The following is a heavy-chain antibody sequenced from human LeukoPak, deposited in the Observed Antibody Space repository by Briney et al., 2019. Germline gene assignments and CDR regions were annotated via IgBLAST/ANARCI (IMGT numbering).Heavy chain of an antibody. J-gene: IGHJ4*02. Sequence: GGSLRLSCAVSGFSFSDHNMNWVRQAPGKGLEWVSYISSSSSTIYYADSVKGRFTISRDNAKNSLYLQMNSLRDEDTAVYYCARDREARYWGQGTLVTVSS. CDR1: GFSFSDHN. V-gene: IGHV3-48*02. CDR2: ISSSSSTI. CDR3: ARDREARY.